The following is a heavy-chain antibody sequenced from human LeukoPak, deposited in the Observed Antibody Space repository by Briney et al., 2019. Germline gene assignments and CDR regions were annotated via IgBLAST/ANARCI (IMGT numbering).Heavy chain of an antibody. J-gene: IGHJ4*02. CDR1: GYTFTSYD. V-gene: IGHV1-8*03. CDR3: ARGRAATHFDY. CDR2: MNPNSGNT. D-gene: IGHD1-26*01. Sequence: ASVKVSCTASGYTFTSYDINWVRQATGQGLEWMGWMNPNSGNTGYAQKFQGRVTISRNTSISTAYMELSSLRSEDTAVYYCARGRAATHFDYWGQGTLVTVSS.